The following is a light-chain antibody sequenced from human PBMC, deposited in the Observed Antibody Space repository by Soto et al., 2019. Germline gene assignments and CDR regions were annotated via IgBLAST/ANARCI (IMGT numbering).Light chain of an antibody. CDR2: DVS. CDR1: QSVRTY. V-gene: IGKV3-11*01. Sequence: VLTQSPAPPSFSPGERATLFFRASQSVRTYLAWYQQKPGQAPRLLIHDVSDRATGIPARFSGSGSGTDFTLTISSLEPEDFAVYYCQQRSSWPLTFGGGTKVDIK. CDR3: QQRSSWPLT. J-gene: IGKJ4*01.